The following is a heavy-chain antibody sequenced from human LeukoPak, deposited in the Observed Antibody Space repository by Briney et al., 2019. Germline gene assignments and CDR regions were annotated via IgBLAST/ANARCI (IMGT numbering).Heavy chain of an antibody. CDR3: VWSTDAFDI. CDR1: GGSISSSSYY. D-gene: IGHD3-3*01. Sequence: DPSETLSLTCTVSGGSISSSSYYWGWIRQPPGKGLEWIGSIYYSGSTYYNPSLKSRVTISVDTSKNQFSLKLSSVTAADTAVYYCVWSTDAFDIWGQGTMVTVS. CDR2: IYYSGST. V-gene: IGHV4-39*07. J-gene: IGHJ3*02.